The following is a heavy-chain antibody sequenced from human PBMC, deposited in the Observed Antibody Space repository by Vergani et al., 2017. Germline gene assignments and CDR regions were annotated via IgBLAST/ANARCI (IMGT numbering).Heavy chain of an antibody. J-gene: IGHJ4*02. V-gene: IGHV1-18*01. CDR3: ARDVATADY. Sequence: QVQLLQSGPELKKPGASVKVSCKAPGYTFTSSGRSWWRQAPGQGFDWMGWISAYNGNTNYAQKLQGRVTMTTDTSTSTAYMGLRSLRSDDTAVYYCARDVATADYWGQGTLVTVAS. CDR2: ISAYNGNT. CDR1: GYTFTSSG. D-gene: IGHD5-12*01.